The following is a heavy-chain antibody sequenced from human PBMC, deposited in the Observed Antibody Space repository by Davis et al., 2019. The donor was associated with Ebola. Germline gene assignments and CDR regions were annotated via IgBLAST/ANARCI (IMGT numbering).Heavy chain of an antibody. CDR2: ISYDGSNK. V-gene: IGHV3-30-3*01. J-gene: IGHJ5*02. D-gene: IGHD5-18*01. CDR3: ARESDTAMVTGTS. Sequence: PGGSLRLSCAASGFTFSSYAMHWVRQAPGKGLEWVAVISYDGSNKYYADSVKGRFTISRDNSKNTLYLQMNSLRAEDTAVYYCARESDTAMVTGTSWGQGTLVTVSS. CDR1: GFTFSSYA.